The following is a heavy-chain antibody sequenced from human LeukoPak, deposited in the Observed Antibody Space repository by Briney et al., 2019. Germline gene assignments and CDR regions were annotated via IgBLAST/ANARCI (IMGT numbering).Heavy chain of an antibody. V-gene: IGHV1-24*01. CDR1: GYTLTELS. CDR2: FDPEDGET. Sequence: GASVKVSCKVSGYTLTELSMHWVRQAPGKGLEWRGGFDPEDGETIYAQKFQGRVTLTEDTSTDTAYMELSRLRSEDTGVYYCATGWTYDSSGYWFDYWGQGTLVTVSS. CDR3: ATGWTYDSSGYWFDY. D-gene: IGHD3-22*01. J-gene: IGHJ4*02.